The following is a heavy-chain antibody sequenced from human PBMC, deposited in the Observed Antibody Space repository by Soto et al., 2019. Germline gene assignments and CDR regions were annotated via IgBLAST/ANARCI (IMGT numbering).Heavy chain of an antibody. D-gene: IGHD5-18*01. V-gene: IGHV4-31*03. J-gene: IGHJ4*02. CDR2: IYYSGST. Sequence: PSETLSLTCTVSGGSLSSGVYYWSWIRKHPGKGLEWIGYIYYSGSTYYNPSLKSRVTISVDTSKNQFSLKLSSVTAADTAVYYCARSGYSYGPNPLLYWGQGTLVTVSS. CDR3: ARSGYSYGPNPLLY. CDR1: GGSLSSGVYY.